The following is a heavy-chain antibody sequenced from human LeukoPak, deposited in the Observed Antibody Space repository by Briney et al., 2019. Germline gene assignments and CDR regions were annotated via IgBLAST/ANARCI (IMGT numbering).Heavy chain of an antibody. CDR3: ARYPGYPGYYYYGMDV. D-gene: IGHD3-9*01. J-gene: IGHJ6*02. CDR1: GFTFSSYA. CDR2: IKQDGSEK. Sequence: PPGGSLRLSCAASGFTFSSYAMSWVRQAPGKGLEWVANIKQDGSEKYYVDSVKGRFTISRDNAKNSLYLQMNSLRAEDTAVYYCARYPGYPGYYYYGMDVWGQGTTVTVSS. V-gene: IGHV3-7*01.